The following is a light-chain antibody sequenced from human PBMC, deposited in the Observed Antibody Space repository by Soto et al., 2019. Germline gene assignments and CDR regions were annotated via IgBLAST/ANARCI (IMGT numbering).Light chain of an antibody. CDR1: QTISSW. V-gene: IGKV1-5*03. CDR3: QYYNDYCWT. J-gene: IGKJ1*01. Sequence: DIQLTQSPSTLSASVGDRVTITCRASQTISSWLAWYQQKPGKAPNLLIYERSNLESGVPSRFSGSGSGTEFTLTISSLQPDYFATYYCQYYNDYCWTFGQGTKVEIK. CDR2: ERS.